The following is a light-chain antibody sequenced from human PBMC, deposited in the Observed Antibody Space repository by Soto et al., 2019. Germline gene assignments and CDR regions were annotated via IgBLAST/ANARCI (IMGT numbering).Light chain of an antibody. V-gene: IGKV3D-15*01. CDR3: QQYSKWPIT. CDR2: GAS. CDR1: QSVSSY. J-gene: IGKJ5*01. Sequence: EIVMTQSPATLSVSPGERATLSCRASQSVSSYLAWYQQKPGQAPRLLIYGASNRATGIPDRFSGSGSGTDFTLTISRLEPEDFAVFYCQQYSKWPITFGQGTRLEIK.